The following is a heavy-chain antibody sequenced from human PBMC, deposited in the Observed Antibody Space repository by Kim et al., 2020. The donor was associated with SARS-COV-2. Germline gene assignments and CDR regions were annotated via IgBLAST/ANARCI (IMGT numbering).Heavy chain of an antibody. J-gene: IGHJ6*02. Sequence: GGSLRLSCAASGFTFSTYWMTWFRQAPGRGLEWVANTNQDGSATFYVDSVRGRFTISRDNAKNSLFLQMTSLRAEDTAAYYCAKSVDVWGQGTTVTVSS. CDR2: TNQDGSAT. V-gene: IGHV3-7*03. CDR3: AKSVDV. CDR1: GFTFSTYW.